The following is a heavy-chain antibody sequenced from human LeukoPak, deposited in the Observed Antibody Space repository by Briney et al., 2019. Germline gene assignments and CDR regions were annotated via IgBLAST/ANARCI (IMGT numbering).Heavy chain of an antibody. J-gene: IGHJ4*02. CDR3: ARDADFYDNRGHQITQYYYDH. CDR1: GFVFNDYN. Sequence: GGSLRLSCVSSGFVFNDYNMNWVRQAPGKGLGWVSSITSSSRYIFYADSVKGRFTISRDNARNSLFLQMDSLTSEDTAVYFCARDADFYDNRGHQITQYYYDHWGQGTLVTVSS. CDR2: ITSSSRYI. V-gene: IGHV3-21*01. D-gene: IGHD3-22*01.